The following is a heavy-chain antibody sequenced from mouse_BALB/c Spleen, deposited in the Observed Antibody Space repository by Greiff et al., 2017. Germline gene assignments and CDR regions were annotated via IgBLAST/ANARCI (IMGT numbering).Heavy chain of an antibody. V-gene: IGHV2-9*02. J-gene: IGHJ4*01. D-gene: IGHD2-4*01. Sequence: QVQLKESGPGLVAPSQSLSITCTVSGFSLTSYGVHWVRQPPGKGLEWLGVIWAGGSTNYNSALMSRLSISKDNSKSQVFLKMNSLQTDDTAMYYCAREYDYHYAMDYWGQGTSVTVSS. CDR2: IWAGGST. CDR1: GFSLTSYG. CDR3: AREYDYHYAMDY.